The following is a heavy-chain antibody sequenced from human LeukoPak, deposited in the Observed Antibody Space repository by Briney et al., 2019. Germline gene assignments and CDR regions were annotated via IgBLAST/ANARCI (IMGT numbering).Heavy chain of an antibody. CDR3: AKGREYSCDYPFDY. J-gene: IGHJ4*02. D-gene: IGHD5-18*01. CDR1: GFTFSSYA. V-gene: IGHV3-23*05. CDR2: MDTSGSNS. Sequence: GGSLRLSWVASGFTFSSYAMSWVPQAPGKGLEWVSAMDTSGSNSYYADSVKGRFSISRDSSKNTMSLQVNSLRAEDTAVYYCAKGREYSCDYPFDYWGQGTLVTVSS.